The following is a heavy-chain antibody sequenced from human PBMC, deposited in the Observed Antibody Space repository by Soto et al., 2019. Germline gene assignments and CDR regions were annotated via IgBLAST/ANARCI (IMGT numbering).Heavy chain of an antibody. V-gene: IGHV4-39*07. CDR2: IFYSGST. CDR1: SGSISSTIYS. CDR3: ARGGWYYYDSSGYYYGAYYYYGMDV. Sequence: SETLSLTCTVSSGSISSTIYSWDWIRQPPGKGLEWIGSIFYSGSTYYNPSLKSRVTISVDTSKNQFSLKLSSVTAADTAVYYCARGGWYYYDSSGYYYGAYYYYGMDVWGQGTTVTVSS. D-gene: IGHD3-22*01. J-gene: IGHJ6*02.